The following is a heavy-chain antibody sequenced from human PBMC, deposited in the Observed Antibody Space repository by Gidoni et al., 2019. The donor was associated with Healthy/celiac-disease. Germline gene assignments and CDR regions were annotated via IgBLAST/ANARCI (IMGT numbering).Heavy chain of an antibody. V-gene: IGHV1-2*02. CDR2: INPNSGGT. CDR3: ARNSDYGDYLDFDY. Sequence: VQLVQSVAEVENPWASLTVSCPASVFTFPGYYMHWVRQAPGQGLEWMGWINPNSGGTNYAQKFQGRVTMTRDTSISTAYMELSRLRSDDTAVYYCARNSDYGDYLDFDYWGQGTLVTVSS. J-gene: IGHJ4*02. D-gene: IGHD4-17*01. CDR1: VFTFPGYY.